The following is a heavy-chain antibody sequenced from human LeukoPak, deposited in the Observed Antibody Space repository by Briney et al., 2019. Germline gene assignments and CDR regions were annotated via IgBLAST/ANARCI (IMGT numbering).Heavy chain of an antibody. D-gene: IGHD1-7*01. CDR1: GFTFSSYS. Sequence: GGSLRLSCAASGFTFSSYSMNWVRQAPGKGLEWVSSISSSSSYIYYADSVKGRFTISRDNAKNTLYLQMNSLRAEDTAVYYCAKFWNYEPYDYFDYWGQGTLVTVSS. CDR2: ISSSSSYI. CDR3: AKFWNYEPYDYFDY. V-gene: IGHV3-21*04. J-gene: IGHJ4*02.